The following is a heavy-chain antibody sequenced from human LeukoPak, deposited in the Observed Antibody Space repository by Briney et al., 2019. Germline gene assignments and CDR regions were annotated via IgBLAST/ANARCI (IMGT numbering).Heavy chain of an antibody. CDR3: ATWDF. J-gene: IGHJ4*02. CDR2: IKQDGSEK. V-gene: IGHV3-7*05. Sequence: GGSLRLSCATSGFTFTHYWMNWVRQAPGKGLEWVANIKQDGSEKNYVDSVKGRFTISRDNAKNSLYLRMNSLRAEDTAVYYCATWDFWGQGTLVTVSS. CDR1: GFTFTHYW.